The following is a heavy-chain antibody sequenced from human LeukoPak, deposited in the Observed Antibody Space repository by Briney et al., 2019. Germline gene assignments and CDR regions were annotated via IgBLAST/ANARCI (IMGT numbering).Heavy chain of an antibody. V-gene: IGHV1-69*13. CDR2: IIPLFGTA. J-gene: IGHJ5*02. Sequence: SVTVSCKASGGTFNRLALSWVRQAPGQGLEWMGGIIPLFGTANYAQKFQGRVSITADDSTRTAYMELRRLRSEDTAVYNCARDGDWFDPWGQGTPVTVSS. CDR1: GGTFNRLA. CDR3: ARDGDWFDP.